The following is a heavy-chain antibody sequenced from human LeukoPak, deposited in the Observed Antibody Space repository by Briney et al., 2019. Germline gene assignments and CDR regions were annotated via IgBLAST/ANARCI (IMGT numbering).Heavy chain of an antibody. V-gene: IGHV4-34*01. CDR3: ARGRNGYNLYYFDY. CDR2: INHSGST. D-gene: IGHD5-24*01. J-gene: IGHJ4*02. CDR1: GGSISSYY. Sequence: SETLSLTCTVSGGSISSYYWSWIRQPPGKGLEWIGEINHSGSTNYNPSLKSRVTISVDTSKNQFSLKLSSVTAADTAVYYCARGRNGYNLYYFDYWGQGTLVTVSS.